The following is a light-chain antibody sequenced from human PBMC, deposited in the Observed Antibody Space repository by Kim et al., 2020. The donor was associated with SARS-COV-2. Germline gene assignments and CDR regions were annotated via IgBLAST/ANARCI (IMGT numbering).Light chain of an antibody. V-gene: IGKV4-1*01. CDR3: QQYYSTPYT. J-gene: IGKJ2*01. CDR2: WAS. Sequence: SATSNCKSSQSVLYSSNNQNYLAWYQQKPGQPPKLLIYWASTREYGVPDRFSGSGSGTDFTLTISSLQAEDVAVYYCQQYYSTPYTFGQGTKLEIK. CDR1: QSVLYSSNNQNY.